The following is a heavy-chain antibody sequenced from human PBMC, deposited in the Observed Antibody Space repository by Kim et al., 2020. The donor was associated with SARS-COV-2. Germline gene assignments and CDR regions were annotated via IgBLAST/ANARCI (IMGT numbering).Heavy chain of an antibody. CDR1: GFTFSVYS. CDR3: ARSVEGAFDV. J-gene: IGHJ3*01. V-gene: IGHV3-48*02. Sequence: GGSLRLSCVASGFTFSVYSMNWVRQAPGKGLEWISYITSDRNTIQYADSVKGRFTISRDNAKKLVYLQMNSLRDEDTAQYYCARSVEGAFDVWGQGTVLT. D-gene: IGHD2-21*01. CDR2: ITSDRNTI.